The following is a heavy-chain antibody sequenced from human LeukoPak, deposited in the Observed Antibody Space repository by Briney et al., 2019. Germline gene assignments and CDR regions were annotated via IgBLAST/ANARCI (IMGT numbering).Heavy chain of an antibody. D-gene: IGHD2-2*02. V-gene: IGHV4-39*01. Sequence: SSETLSLTCTVSGGSISSSSYYWGWIRQPPGKGLEWIGSIYYSGSTYYNPSLKSRVTISVDTSKNQFSLKLSSVTAADTAVYYCARGRGFEIVVVPAAIGFDYWGQGTLVTVSS. J-gene: IGHJ4*02. CDR1: GGSISSSSYY. CDR2: IYYSGST. CDR3: ARGRGFEIVVVPAAIGFDY.